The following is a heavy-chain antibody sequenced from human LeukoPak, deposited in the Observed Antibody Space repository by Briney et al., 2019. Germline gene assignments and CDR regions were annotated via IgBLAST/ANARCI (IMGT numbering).Heavy chain of an antibody. CDR2: ISHDGSNK. V-gene: IGHV3-30*18. CDR3: AKEGLTGDSWFDP. J-gene: IGHJ5*02. CDR1: GFTFSSYA. D-gene: IGHD7-27*01. Sequence: HSGGSLRLSCAASGFTFSSYAVPWVRQAPGKGLEWVAFISHDGSNKYYSDSVKGRFTISRDNSKNTLYLQMNSLRAEDTAVYYCAKEGLTGDSWFDPWGQGTLVTVSS.